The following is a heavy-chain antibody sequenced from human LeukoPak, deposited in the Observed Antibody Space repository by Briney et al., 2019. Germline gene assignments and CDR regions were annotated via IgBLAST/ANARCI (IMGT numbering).Heavy chain of an antibody. CDR2: INHSGST. D-gene: IGHD2-2*02. CDR3: ARGLPRYCSSTSCYTGYYYGMDV. J-gene: IGHJ6*02. Sequence: SETQSLTCAVYGGSFSGYYWSWIRQPPGKGLEWIGEINHSGSTNYNPSLKSRVTISVDTSKNQFTLKLSSVTAADTAVYYCARGLPRYCSSTSCYTGYYYGMDVWGQGTTVTVSS. CDR1: GGSFSGYY. V-gene: IGHV4-34*01.